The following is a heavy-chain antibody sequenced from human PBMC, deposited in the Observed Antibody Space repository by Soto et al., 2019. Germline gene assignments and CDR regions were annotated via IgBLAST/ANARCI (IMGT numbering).Heavy chain of an antibody. CDR3: ARSNSGSYSYYFDY. CDR1: GGTFSSYA. D-gene: IGHD1-26*01. J-gene: IGHJ4*02. Sequence: GASVKVSCKASGGTFSSYAISWVRQAPGQGLEWMGGIIPIFGTANYAQKFQGRVTITADESTSTAYMELSSLRSEDTAVYYCARSNSGSYSYYFDYWGQGXLVTVSS. CDR2: IIPIFGTA. V-gene: IGHV1-69*13.